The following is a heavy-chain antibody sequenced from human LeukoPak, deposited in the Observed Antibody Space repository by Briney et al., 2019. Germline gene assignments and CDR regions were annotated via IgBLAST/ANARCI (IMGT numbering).Heavy chain of an antibody. CDR2: IYHSGST. Sequence: SETLSLTCTVSGGSISSGGYYWSWIRQPPGKGLEWIGYIYHSGSTYYNPSLKSRVTISVDRSKNQFSLKLSSVTAADTAVYYCARESSSGYYERDAFDIWGQGTMVTVSS. CDR3: ARESSSGYYERDAFDI. J-gene: IGHJ3*02. D-gene: IGHD3-22*01. V-gene: IGHV4-30-2*01. CDR1: GGSISSGGYY.